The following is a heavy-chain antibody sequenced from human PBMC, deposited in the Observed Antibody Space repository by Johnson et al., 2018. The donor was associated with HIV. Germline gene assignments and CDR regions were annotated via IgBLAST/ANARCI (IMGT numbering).Heavy chain of an antibody. V-gene: IGHV3-66*01. D-gene: IGHD7-27*01. CDR1: GFTVSSNY. Sequence: VQLVESGGGLVQPGGSLRLSCAASGFTVSSNYMSWVRQAPGKGLEWVSVIYSGGSTYYADSVKGRFTISRDNAKNSLYLQMNSLRAEDTAVYYCAKSTRGNWGSCFDIWGQGTMVTVSS. J-gene: IGHJ3*02. CDR3: AKSTRGNWGSCFDI. CDR2: IYSGGST.